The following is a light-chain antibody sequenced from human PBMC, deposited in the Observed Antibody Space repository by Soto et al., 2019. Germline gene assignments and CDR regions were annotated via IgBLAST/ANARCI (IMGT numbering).Light chain of an antibody. Sequence: IVLTQSPGTLSLSPGARSTLSCRASQSLITNVAWYQQIPGQTPRLLIYGASTRATGIPVRFSGSGYGTEFNLTISSLQSEDFAVYYCHQYDDGPYTFGQGTKVDIK. CDR2: GAS. CDR1: QSLITN. V-gene: IGKV3-15*01. CDR3: HQYDDGPYT. J-gene: IGKJ2*01.